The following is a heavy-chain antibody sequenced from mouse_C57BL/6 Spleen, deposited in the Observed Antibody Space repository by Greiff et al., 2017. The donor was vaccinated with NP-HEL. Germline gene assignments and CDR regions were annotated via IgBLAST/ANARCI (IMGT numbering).Heavy chain of an antibody. D-gene: IGHD2-1*01. J-gene: IGHJ3*01. CDR3: ARSGGNYRFAY. Sequence: VQLQQPGAELVMPGASVKLSCKASGYTFTSYWMHWVKQRPGQGLEWIGEIDPSDSYTNYNQKFKGKSTLTVDKSSSTAYMQLSSLTSEDSAVYYCARSGGNYRFAYWGQGTLVTVSA. V-gene: IGHV1-69*01. CDR1: GYTFTSYW. CDR2: IDPSDSYT.